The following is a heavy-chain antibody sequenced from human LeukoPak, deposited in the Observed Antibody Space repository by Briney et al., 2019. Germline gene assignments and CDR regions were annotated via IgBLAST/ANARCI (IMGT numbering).Heavy chain of an antibody. CDR1: GFTFTSYG. CDR3: ARDRPCMDV. J-gene: IGHJ6*02. V-gene: IGHV1-18*01. CDR2: ISAYNGNT. Sequence: GGSLRLSCAASGFTFTSYGISWVRQAPGQGLEWMGWISAYNGNTNYAQKLQGRVTMTTDTSTSTAYMELRSLRSDDTAVYYCARDRPCMDVWGQGTTVTVSS.